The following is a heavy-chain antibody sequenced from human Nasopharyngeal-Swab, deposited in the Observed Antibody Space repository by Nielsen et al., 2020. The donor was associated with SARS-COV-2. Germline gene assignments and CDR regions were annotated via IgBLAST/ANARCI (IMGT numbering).Heavy chain of an antibody. CDR2: MNPNSGNT. V-gene: IGHV1-8*01. CDR3: ARGLYSSGFSYYYYGMDA. CDR1: GYTFTSYD. J-gene: IGHJ6*02. D-gene: IGHD6-19*01. Sequence: ASVKVSCKASGYTFTSYDINWVRQATGQGLEWVGWMNPNSGNTGYAQKFQGRVTMTRNTSISTAYMELSSLRSEDTAVYYCARGLYSSGFSYYYYGMDAWGQGTTVTVSS.